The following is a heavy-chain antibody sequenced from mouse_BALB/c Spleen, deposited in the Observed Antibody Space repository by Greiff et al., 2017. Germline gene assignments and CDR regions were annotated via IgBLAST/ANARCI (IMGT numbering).Heavy chain of an antibody. Sequence: VQLKQSGAELVKPGASVKLSCTASGFNIKDTYMHWVKQRPEQGLEWIGRIDPANGNTKYDPKFQGKATITADTSSNTAYLQLSSLTSEDTAVYYCARMGTTVVADYAMDYWGQGTSVTVSS. V-gene: IGHV14-3*02. D-gene: IGHD1-1*01. CDR2: IDPANGNT. J-gene: IGHJ4*01. CDR1: GFNIKDTY. CDR3: ARMGTTVVADYAMDY.